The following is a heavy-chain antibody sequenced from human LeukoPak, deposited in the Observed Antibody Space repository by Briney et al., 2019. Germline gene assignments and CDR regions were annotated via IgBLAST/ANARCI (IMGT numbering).Heavy chain of an antibody. CDR3: ARLQLRPTYKYPYYYYMDV. Sequence: SETLSLTCTVSGGSISSYYWSWIRQPPGKGLEWIGYIYYSGSTNYNPSLKSRVTISVDTSKNQFSLKLSSVTAADTAVYYCARLQLRPTYKYPYYYYMDVWGKGTTVTVSS. D-gene: IGHD5-18*01. CDR2: IYYSGST. CDR1: GGSISSYY. V-gene: IGHV4-59*01. J-gene: IGHJ6*03.